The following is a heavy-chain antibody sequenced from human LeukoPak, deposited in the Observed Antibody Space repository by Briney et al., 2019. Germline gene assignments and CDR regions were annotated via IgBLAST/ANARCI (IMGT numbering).Heavy chain of an antibody. CDR3: ARLTAVRAGY. CDR1: GFTFSSYG. CDR2: ISSSGTTI. V-gene: IGHV3-48*04. Sequence: GGSLRLSCAASGFTFSSYGMHWVRQAPGQGLEWVSYISSSGTTIYYADSVKGRFTISRDNAKNSLYLQMNSLRAEDTAVYYCARLTAVRAGYWGQGTLVTVSS. D-gene: IGHD6-19*01. J-gene: IGHJ4*02.